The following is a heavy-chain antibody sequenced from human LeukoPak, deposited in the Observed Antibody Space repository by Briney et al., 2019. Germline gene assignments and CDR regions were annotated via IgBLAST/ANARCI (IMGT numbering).Heavy chain of an antibody. CDR1: GGSITNYY. J-gene: IGHJ2*01. Sequence: SETLSLTCSVSGGSITNYYWNWIRQPPGKDLEWIGCVSYSGRTHYSSALKSRVTISVDTSKNQFSLNLRSVTAADTAVYYCARPGRQDAYNGHYWYFDLWGRGTLVTVSS. V-gene: IGHV4-59*01. CDR3: ARPGRQDAYNGHYWYFDL. CDR2: VSYSGRT. D-gene: IGHD5-24*01.